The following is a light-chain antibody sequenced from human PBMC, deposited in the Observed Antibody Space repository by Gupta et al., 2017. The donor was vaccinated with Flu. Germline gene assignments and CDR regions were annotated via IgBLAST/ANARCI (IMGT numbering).Light chain of an antibody. Sequence: ITITCTGTSSDVGGYNLVSWYQQHPGKAPNLMIYEVSRRPSGVSNRFSGSKSGTTASLTISGLQAEDEADYYCCSYAGSSISYVFGTGTKVTVL. CDR2: EVS. CDR3: CSYAGSSISYV. V-gene: IGLV2-23*02. J-gene: IGLJ1*01. CDR1: SSDVGGYNL.